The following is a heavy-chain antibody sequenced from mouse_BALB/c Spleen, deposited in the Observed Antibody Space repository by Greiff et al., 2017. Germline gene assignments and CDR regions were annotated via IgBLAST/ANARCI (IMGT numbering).Heavy chain of an antibody. V-gene: IGHV5-4*02. D-gene: IGHD2-10*02. Sequence: DVQLVESGGGLVKPGGSLKLSCAASGFTFSDYYMYWVRQTPEKRLEWVATISDGGSYTYYPDSVKGRFTISRDNAKNNLYLQMSSLKSEDTAMYYCAREEGYGNLDYWGQGTTLTVSS. J-gene: IGHJ2*01. CDR3: AREEGYGNLDY. CDR2: ISDGGSYT. CDR1: GFTFSDYY.